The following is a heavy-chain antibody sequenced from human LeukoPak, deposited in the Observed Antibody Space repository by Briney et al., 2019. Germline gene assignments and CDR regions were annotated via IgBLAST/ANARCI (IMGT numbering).Heavy chain of an antibody. D-gene: IGHD3-22*01. CDR3: AKDPYDISGYYYGPTGGVDY. J-gene: IGHJ4*02. Sequence: PGGSLRLSCAASGFTFSSYTMSWVRQAPGKGLEWVAASGSGGTTYYTDSVKGRFTISRDHSKHTLYLQMNSLRAEDTAVYYCAKDPYDISGYYYGPTGGVDYWGQGTLVTVSS. CDR1: GFTFSSYT. V-gene: IGHV3-23*01. CDR2: SGSGGTT.